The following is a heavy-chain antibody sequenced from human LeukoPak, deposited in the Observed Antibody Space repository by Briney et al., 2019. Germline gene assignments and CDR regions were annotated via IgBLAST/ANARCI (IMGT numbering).Heavy chain of an antibody. CDR1: GGSFSNYY. Sequence: SETLSLTCGVSGGSFSNYYWSWIRQTPEKGLEWIGDINHSGSTNYNPSLQSRLTISVDTSKNQFSLRLSSVTAADTAMYYCAALVNAAPDYFDPWGQGTLVSVSS. V-gene: IGHV4-34*01. D-gene: IGHD6-25*01. CDR3: AALVNAAPDYFDP. CDR2: INHSGST. J-gene: IGHJ4*02.